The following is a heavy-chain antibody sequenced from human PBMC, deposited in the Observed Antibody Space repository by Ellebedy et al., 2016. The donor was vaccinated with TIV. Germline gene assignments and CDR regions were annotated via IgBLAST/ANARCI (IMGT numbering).Heavy chain of an antibody. CDR1: GGSFSGYY. CDR2: INHSGST. Sequence: SETLSLTXAVYGGSFSGYYWSWIRQPPGKGLEWIGEINHSGSTNYNPSLKSRVTISVDTSKNQFSLKLGSVTAADTAVYYCARDVLRWAFDIWGQGTMVTVSS. D-gene: IGHD2-21*01. V-gene: IGHV4-34*01. CDR3: ARDVLRWAFDI. J-gene: IGHJ3*02.